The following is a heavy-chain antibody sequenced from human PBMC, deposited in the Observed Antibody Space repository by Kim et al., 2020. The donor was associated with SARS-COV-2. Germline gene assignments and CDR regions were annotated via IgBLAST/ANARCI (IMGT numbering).Heavy chain of an antibody. Sequence: GGSLRLSCAASRASRFTVSNAWMNWVRQAPGKGLEWVGRIKSKSDGGTTDYAAPVKGRFTISRDDSKNTLYLQMNSLKTEDAAVYYCTTFNYAAFDIWGQGTMVTVSS. CDR1: RASRFTVSNAW. CDR3: TTFNYAAFDI. J-gene: IGHJ3*02. V-gene: IGHV3-15*01. CDR2: IKSKSDGGTT. D-gene: IGHD4-4*01.